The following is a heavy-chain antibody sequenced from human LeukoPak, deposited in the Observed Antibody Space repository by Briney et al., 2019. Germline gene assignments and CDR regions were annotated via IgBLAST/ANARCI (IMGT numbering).Heavy chain of an antibody. J-gene: IGHJ4*02. CDR2: VYYIGGT. Sequence: ASQTLSLTCTVSGGSISGYCWSWIRQHPRKGLEWIGLVYYIGGTNYNPSLKSRVTISVDTSKTQFSLKLSSVTAADTAVYYCARAWGFFDYWGQGTLVTVSS. D-gene: IGHD7-27*01. CDR1: GGSISGYC. V-gene: IGHV4-59*01. CDR3: ARAWGFFDY.